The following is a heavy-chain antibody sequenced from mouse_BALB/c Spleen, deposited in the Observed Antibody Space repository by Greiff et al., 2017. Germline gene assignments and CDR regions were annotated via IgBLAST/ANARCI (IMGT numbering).Heavy chain of an antibody. D-gene: IGHD2-4*01. CDR3: TVYDYDWFAY. J-gene: IGHJ3*01. CDR1: GYTFTSYY. CDR2: INPSNGGT. V-gene: IGHV1S81*02. Sequence: QVQLQQPGAELVKPGASVKLSCKASGYTFTSYYMYWVKQRPGQGLEWIGGINPSNGGTNFNEKFKSKATLTVDKSSSTAYMQLSSLTSEDSAVYYCTVYDYDWFAYWGQGTLVTVSA.